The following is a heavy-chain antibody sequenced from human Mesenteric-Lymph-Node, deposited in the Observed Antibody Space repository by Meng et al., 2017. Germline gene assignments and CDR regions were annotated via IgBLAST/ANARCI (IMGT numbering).Heavy chain of an antibody. Sequence: QRQLQESGPGLVKPSQTLSLTCTVSGGSISSSNYYWRWIRQPPGKGLEWSGHIYNSGSTYYNPSLKSRITISVDTSKNQFSLKLSSVTAADTAVYYCARGQKGYFDLWGRGTLVTVSS. V-gene: IGHV4-30-4*01. CDR2: IYNSGST. J-gene: IGHJ2*01. CDR3: ARGQKGYFDL. CDR1: GGSISSSNYY.